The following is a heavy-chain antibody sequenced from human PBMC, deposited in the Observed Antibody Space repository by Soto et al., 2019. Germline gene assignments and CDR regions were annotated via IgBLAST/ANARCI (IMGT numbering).Heavy chain of an antibody. V-gene: IGHV4-31*03. D-gene: IGHD2-2*01. CDR2: IYYSGST. J-gene: IGHJ3*02. Sequence: QVQLQESGPGLVKPSQTLSLTCTVSGGSISSGGYYWSWIRQHPGKGLEWIGYIYYSGSTYYNPSLKSRVTISVDTSKNQFSLKLSSVTAADTAVYYCARDGCSSTSCYVGHDAFDIWGQGTMVTVSS. CDR3: ARDGCSSTSCYVGHDAFDI. CDR1: GGSISSGGYY.